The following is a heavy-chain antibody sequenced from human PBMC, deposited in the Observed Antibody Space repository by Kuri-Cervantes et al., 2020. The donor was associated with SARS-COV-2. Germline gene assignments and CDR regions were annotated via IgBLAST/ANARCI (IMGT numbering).Heavy chain of an antibody. J-gene: IGHJ4*02. CDR3: ARQAIVLMVYATTFDY. V-gene: IGHV4-39*01. CDR1: GGSISSSSYY. CDR2: IYYSGST. Sequence: GSLRLSCTVSGGSISSSSYYWGWIRQPPGKGLEWIGSIYYSGSTYHNPSLKSRVTISVDTSKNQFSLKLSSVAAADTAVYYCARQAIVLMVYATTFDYWGQGTLVTVSS. D-gene: IGHD2-8*01.